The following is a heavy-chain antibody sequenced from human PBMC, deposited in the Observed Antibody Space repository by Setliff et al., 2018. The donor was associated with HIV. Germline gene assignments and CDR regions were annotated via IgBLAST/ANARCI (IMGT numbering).Heavy chain of an antibody. V-gene: IGHV4-39*01. CDR1: GGSISSSSHY. J-gene: IGHJ5*02. Sequence: SETLSLTCTVSGGSISSSSHYWGWIRQPPGKGLEWIGSIYYSGSTYYNPSLKSRVTISVDTSKNQFSLKLSSVTAADTAVYYCARHVVVVITVPNWFDPWGQGTLVTVSS. D-gene: IGHD3-22*01. CDR3: ARHVVVVITVPNWFDP. CDR2: IYYSGST.